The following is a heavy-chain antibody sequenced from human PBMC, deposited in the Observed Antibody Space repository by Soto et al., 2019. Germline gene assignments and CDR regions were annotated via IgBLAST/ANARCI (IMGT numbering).Heavy chain of an antibody. CDR1: GGSISSYY. CDR3: ARHRPYYGMDV. J-gene: IGHJ6*02. V-gene: IGHV4-59*08. Sequence: QVQLQESGPGLVKPSETLSLTCTVSGGSISSYYWSWIRQPPGKGLEWIGYIYYSGSTNYNPSLKSXGTXSXATSKNQFSLKLSSVTAADTAVYYCARHRPYYGMDVWGQGTTVTVSS. CDR2: IYYSGST.